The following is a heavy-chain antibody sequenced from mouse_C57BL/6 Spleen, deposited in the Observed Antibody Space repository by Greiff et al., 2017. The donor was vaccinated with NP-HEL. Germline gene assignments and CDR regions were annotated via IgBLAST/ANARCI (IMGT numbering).Heavy chain of an antibody. J-gene: IGHJ4*01. CDR3: ARHDLYSYDSNYYAMDD. D-gene: IGHD2-5*01. CDR1: GFTFSSYT. CDR2: ISGGGGNT. V-gene: IGHV5-9*01. Sequence: EVKLVESGGGLVKPGGSLKLSCAASGFTFSSYTMSWVRQTPEKRLEWVATISGGGGNTYYPDSVKGRFTISRDNAKNTLYLQMSSLRSEDTALYYCARHDLYSYDSNYYAMDDWGQGTTVTVSS.